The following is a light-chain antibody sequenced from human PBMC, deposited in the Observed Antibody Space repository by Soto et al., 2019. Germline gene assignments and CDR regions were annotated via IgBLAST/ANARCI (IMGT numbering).Light chain of an antibody. CDR2: VAS. V-gene: IGKV1-39*01. CDR1: QSIGTH. J-gene: IGKJ4*01. CDR3: QQNSRTPPT. Sequence: DIQMTQAPSSLSASVGDRVTITCRASQSIGTHLNWYQQRPGKDPKLLIRVASSLQSGVPSRFSGGGSETDFTLTISSLQPDDFATYYCQQNSRTPPTFGGGT.